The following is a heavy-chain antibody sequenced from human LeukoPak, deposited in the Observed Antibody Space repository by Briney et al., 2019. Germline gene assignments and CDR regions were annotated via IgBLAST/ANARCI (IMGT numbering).Heavy chain of an antibody. J-gene: IGHJ4*02. CDR1: GFTFSSYG. CDR2: IRYDGSNK. CDR3: AKIDLVVTATIDY. V-gene: IGHV3-30*02. D-gene: IGHD2-21*02. Sequence: GGSLRLSCAASGFTFSSYGMHWVRQAPGKGLEWVAFIRYDGSNKYYADSVKGRFTISRDNSKNTLYLQMNSLRAEDTAVYYCAKIDLVVTATIDYWGQGTLVTVSS.